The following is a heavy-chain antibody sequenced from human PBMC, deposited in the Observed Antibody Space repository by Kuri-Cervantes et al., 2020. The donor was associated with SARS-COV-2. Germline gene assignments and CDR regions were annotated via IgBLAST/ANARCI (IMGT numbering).Heavy chain of an antibody. CDR2: INHSGST. V-gene: IGHV4-34*01. CDR3: ARPGGFLDV. Sequence: SETLSLTCAVYGGSFSGYYWSWIRQPPGKGLEWIGEINHSGSTNYNPSLKSRVTISVDTSKNQFSLKLSSVTAADTAVYYCARPGGFLDVWGKGPRSPSP. D-gene: IGHD4-23*01. CDR1: GGSFSGYY. J-gene: IGHJ6*01.